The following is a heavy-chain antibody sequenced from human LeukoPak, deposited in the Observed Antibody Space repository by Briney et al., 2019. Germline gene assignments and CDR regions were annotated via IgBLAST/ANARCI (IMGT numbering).Heavy chain of an antibody. CDR1: GFTFSSYS. CDR3: ARDEEDIVATIYYYYYGMDV. J-gene: IGHJ6*02. Sequence: GGSLRLSCAASGFTFSSYSMNWVRQAPGEGLEWVSSISSSSSYIYYADSVKGRFTISRDNAKNSLYLQMNSLRAEDTAVYYCARDEEDIVATIYYYYYGMDVWGQGTTVTVSS. D-gene: IGHD5-12*01. V-gene: IGHV3-21*01. CDR2: ISSSSSYI.